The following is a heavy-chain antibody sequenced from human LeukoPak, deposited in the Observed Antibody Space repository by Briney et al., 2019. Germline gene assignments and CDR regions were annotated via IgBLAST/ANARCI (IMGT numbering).Heavy chain of an antibody. D-gene: IGHD1-26*01. J-gene: IGHJ4*02. V-gene: IGHV3-11*04. CDR3: ARGSYGDY. Sequence: LSLTCTVSGGSISSSSYYWGWIRQPPGKGLEWVSYISTTSSTIYYADSVKGRFTISRDNAKNSLYLQMNSLRAEDTAVYYCARGSYGDYWGQGTLVTVSS. CDR2: ISTTSSTI. CDR1: GGSISSSSYY.